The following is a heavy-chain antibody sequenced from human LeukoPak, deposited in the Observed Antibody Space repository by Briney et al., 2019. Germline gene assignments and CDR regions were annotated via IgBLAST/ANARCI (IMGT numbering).Heavy chain of an antibody. Sequence: PGGSLKISWKGSGYSLTRFLVGWVRPGPGKGLEWVGGIYPDDSDTRYSPSFQGQVTISADKSISTAYLQWSSLKASDTAMYYCARRVYSYGIFDAFDIWGQGSMVTVSS. CDR1: GYSLTRFL. V-gene: IGHV5-51*01. CDR2: IYPDDSDT. D-gene: IGHD5-18*01. J-gene: IGHJ3*02. CDR3: ARRVYSYGIFDAFDI.